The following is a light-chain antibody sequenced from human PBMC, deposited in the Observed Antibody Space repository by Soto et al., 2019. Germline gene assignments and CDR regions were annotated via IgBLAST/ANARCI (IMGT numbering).Light chain of an antibody. CDR2: GTS. CDR1: QSVSSDH. V-gene: IGKV3-20*01. Sequence: EMVLTQSPGTLSLSPGDRATLSCRASQSVSSDHLAWYQQKPGQAPRLLIYGTSSRATDIPDRFSGSGSGTDFTLTISRLEPEDFAVYFCQQYGGSPPYTFGQGTKLEI. J-gene: IGKJ2*01. CDR3: QQYGGSPPYT.